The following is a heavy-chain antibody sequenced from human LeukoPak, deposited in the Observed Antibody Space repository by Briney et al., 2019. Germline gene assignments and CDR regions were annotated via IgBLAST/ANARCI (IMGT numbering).Heavy chain of an antibody. CDR2: ISSSGSTI. CDR1: GFTFSDYY. D-gene: IGHD3-10*01. Sequence: PGGSLRLSCAASGFTFSDYYMSWIRQAPGKGLEWVSYISSSGSTIYYADSVKGRFTISRDNAKNSLYLQMNSLRAEDTALYYCAKDMDRTGWYFQHWGQGTLVTVSS. J-gene: IGHJ1*01. V-gene: IGHV3-11*01. CDR3: AKDMDRTGWYFQH.